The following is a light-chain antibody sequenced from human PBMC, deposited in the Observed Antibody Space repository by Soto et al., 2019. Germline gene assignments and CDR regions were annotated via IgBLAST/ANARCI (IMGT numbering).Light chain of an antibody. CDR3: QQYNNWPFT. Sequence: ERVMTQSPATLSVSPGARATLSCRASQSISSNLAWYQQKPGQAPRLLIYGASTRATGIPARFSGSGSGTEFTLTISSLQSEDFAVYYCQQYNNWPFTFGPGTKVDIK. J-gene: IGKJ3*01. CDR1: QSISSN. CDR2: GAS. V-gene: IGKV3-15*01.